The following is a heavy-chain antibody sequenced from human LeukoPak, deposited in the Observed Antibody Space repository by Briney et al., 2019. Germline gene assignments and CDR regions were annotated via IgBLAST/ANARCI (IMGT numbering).Heavy chain of an antibody. Sequence: GESLKISCKGSGYSFTSYWIGWVRQMPGKGLEWMGIIYPGDSDTRYSPSFQGQVAISADKSISTAYLQWSSLKASGTAMYYCARLGANYYDSSGYYSGFDYWGQGTLVTVSS. D-gene: IGHD3-22*01. V-gene: IGHV5-51*03. CDR1: GYSFTSYW. J-gene: IGHJ4*02. CDR2: IYPGDSDT. CDR3: ARLGANYYDSSGYYSGFDY.